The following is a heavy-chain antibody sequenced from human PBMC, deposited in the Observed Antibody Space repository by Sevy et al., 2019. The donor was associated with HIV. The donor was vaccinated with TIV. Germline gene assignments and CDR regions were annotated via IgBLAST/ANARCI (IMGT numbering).Heavy chain of an antibody. J-gene: IGHJ4*02. CDR3: ARGKARVGAVDY. V-gene: IGHV1-69*13. CDR2: IIPIFGTA. CDR1: GGTFSSYA. D-gene: IGHD1-26*01. Sequence: ASVKVSCKASGGTFSSYAISWVRQAPGQGLEWMGRIIPIFGTANYAQKFQGRVTITADESTSTAYMELSGLGSEDTAVYYCARGKARVGAVDYWGQGTLVTVSS.